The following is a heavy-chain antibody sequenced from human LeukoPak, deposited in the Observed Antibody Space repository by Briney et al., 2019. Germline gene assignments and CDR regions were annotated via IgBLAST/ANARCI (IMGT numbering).Heavy chain of an antibody. CDR1: GFTLSDNY. D-gene: IGHD2-2*02. J-gene: IGHJ4*02. V-gene: IGHV3-53*01. CDR3: ATIYF. CDR2: IYSGGST. Sequence: GGSLRLSCAASGFTLSDNYMFGVRQAPGKGLEWVSVIYSGGSTYYADSVKGRFTISRDTSKNTLYLQMNSLRAEDTAVYYCATIYFWGQGTLVTVSS.